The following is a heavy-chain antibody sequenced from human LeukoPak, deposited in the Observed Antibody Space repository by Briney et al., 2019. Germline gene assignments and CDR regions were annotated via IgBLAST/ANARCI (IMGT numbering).Heavy chain of an antibody. V-gene: IGHV4-59*08. CDR1: GSSINNNF. CDR2: IYSTGSA. J-gene: IGHJ4*01. D-gene: IGHD3-22*01. CDR3: ARHRDYYDT. Sequence: PSETLSLTCTVSGSSINNNFWTWIRQPPGKGLEWIGHIYSTGSANYNPSLKSRVLISGDTSKNQISLKLTSVTAADTAVYFCARHRDYYDTWGHGTLVTASA.